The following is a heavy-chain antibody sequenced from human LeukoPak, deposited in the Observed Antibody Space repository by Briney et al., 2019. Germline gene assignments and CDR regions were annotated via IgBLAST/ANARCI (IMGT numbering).Heavy chain of an antibody. D-gene: IGHD5-18*01. Sequence: PGGSLRLSCAASGFTLSSYWMHWVRQAPGKGLVWVSRINSDGSSTSYADSVKGRFTISRDNAKNTPYLQMNSLRAEDTAVYYCAREPPERGYSYGSYYYGMDVWGQGTTVTVSS. CDR2: INSDGSST. V-gene: IGHV3-74*01. CDR1: GFTLSSYW. J-gene: IGHJ6*02. CDR3: AREPPERGYSYGSYYYGMDV.